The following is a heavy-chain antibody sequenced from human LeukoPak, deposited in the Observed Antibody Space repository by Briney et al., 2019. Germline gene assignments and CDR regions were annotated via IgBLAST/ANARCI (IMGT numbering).Heavy chain of an antibody. Sequence: GGSLRLSCAASGFTVSSNYMSWVRQAPGKGLEWVSVIYSGGSTYYADSVKGQFTISRHNSKNTLYLQMNSLRAEDTAVYYCARGTLVHAFDIWGQGTMVTVSS. V-gene: IGHV3-53*04. D-gene: IGHD3-9*01. CDR2: IYSGGST. J-gene: IGHJ3*02. CDR1: GFTVSSNY. CDR3: ARGTLVHAFDI.